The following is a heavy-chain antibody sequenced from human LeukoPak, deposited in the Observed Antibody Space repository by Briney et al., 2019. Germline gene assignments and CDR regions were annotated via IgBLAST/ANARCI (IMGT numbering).Heavy chain of an antibody. CDR2: INPNSGGT. CDR3: ATCIVGATPELDY. J-gene: IGHJ4*02. V-gene: IGHV1-2*02. D-gene: IGHD1-26*01. Sequence: ASVKVSCKASGYTSTGYYMHWVRQAPGQGLEWMGWINPNSGGTNYAQKFQGRVTMTRDTSISTAYMELSRLRSDDTAVYYCATCIVGATPELDYWGQGTLVTVSS. CDR1: GYTSTGYY.